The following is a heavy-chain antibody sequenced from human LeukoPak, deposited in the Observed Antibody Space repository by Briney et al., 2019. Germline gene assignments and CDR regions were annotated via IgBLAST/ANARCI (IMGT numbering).Heavy chain of an antibody. CDR1: GYTFTSYG. V-gene: IGHV1-69*04. Sequence: SVKVSCKASGYTFTSYGISWVRQAPGQGLEWMGRIIPILGIANYAQKFQGRVTITADKSTSTAYMELSSLRSEDTAVYYCASDIDLVDTAMAAYFDYWGQGTLVTVSS. J-gene: IGHJ4*02. CDR2: IIPILGIA. D-gene: IGHD5-18*01. CDR3: ASDIDLVDTAMAAYFDY.